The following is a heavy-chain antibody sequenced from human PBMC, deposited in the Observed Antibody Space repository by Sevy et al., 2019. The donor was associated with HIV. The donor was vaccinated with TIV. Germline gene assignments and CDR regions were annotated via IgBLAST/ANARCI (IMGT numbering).Heavy chain of an antibody. D-gene: IGHD3-22*01. CDR1: GHTLNRLC. Sequence: ASVKVSCKVYGHTLNRLCIHWVRQAPGKGLEWMGSFDPEDGETFQAQKFQGRVTMTDDTSTDTAYMELGSLRAEDTAVYYGAATKDYYENSGSPFDYWGQGTLVTVSS. V-gene: IGHV1-24*01. CDR3: AATKDYYENSGSPFDY. J-gene: IGHJ4*02. CDR2: FDPEDGET.